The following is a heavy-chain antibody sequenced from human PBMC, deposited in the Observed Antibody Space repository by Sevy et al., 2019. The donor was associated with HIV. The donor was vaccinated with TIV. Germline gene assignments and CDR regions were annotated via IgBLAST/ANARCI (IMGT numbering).Heavy chain of an antibody. Sequence: SETLSLTCAVSGVSVSSDTYYWSWIRQPPEKGLEWIGHVYHTGSTNYSPSFKSRVTISVDTSKNQFSLRLFSVAAAVTAVYYCAREPYFFDKSGYYWDYWGQGALVTVSS. J-gene: IGHJ4*02. CDR1: GVSVSSDTYY. CDR2: VYHTGST. V-gene: IGHV4-61*01. D-gene: IGHD3-22*01. CDR3: AREPYFFDKSGYYWDY.